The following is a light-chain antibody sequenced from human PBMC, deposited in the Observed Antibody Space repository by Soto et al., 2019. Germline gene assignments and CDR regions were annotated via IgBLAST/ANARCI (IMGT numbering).Light chain of an antibody. V-gene: IGKV1-5*03. CDR1: QSVSTR. CDR2: KAS. Sequence: DIQMTQSPSTLSASVGDRVTITCRASQSVSTRLAWYQQKPGKAPNLLIYKASRLETGVPSRFSGSGSGTEFTLTISSLQPEDFATYYCLQQNNYPRTFGQGTKV. J-gene: IGKJ2*01. CDR3: LQQNNYPRT.